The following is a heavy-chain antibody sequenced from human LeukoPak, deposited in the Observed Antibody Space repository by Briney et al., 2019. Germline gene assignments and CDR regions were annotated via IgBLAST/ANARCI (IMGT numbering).Heavy chain of an antibody. Sequence: GGSLRLSCAASGFTFSSYDMHRVRQATGKGLEWISAIGTAGDTYYPGSVKGRFTISRENAKNSLYLQMNSLRAGDTAVYYCARDDGGNLDYWGQGTLVTVSS. D-gene: IGHD4-23*01. V-gene: IGHV3-13*01. J-gene: IGHJ4*02. CDR1: GFTFSSYD. CDR2: IGTAGDT. CDR3: ARDDGGNLDY.